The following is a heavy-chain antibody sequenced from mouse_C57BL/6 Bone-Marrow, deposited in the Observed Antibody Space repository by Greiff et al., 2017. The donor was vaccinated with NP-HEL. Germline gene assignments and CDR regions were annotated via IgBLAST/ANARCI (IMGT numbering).Heavy chain of an antibody. Sequence: QVQLKQSGAELVRPGTSVKMSCKASGYTFTNYWIGWAKQRPGHGLEWIGDIYPGGGYTNYTEKFKGKATLTADKSSSTAYMQFSSLTSEDAAIYSCARWLPLYFDYWGQGTTLTVSS. CDR2: IYPGGGYT. D-gene: IGHD2-2*01. CDR1: GYTFTNYW. J-gene: IGHJ2*01. V-gene: IGHV1-63*01. CDR3: ARWLPLYFDY.